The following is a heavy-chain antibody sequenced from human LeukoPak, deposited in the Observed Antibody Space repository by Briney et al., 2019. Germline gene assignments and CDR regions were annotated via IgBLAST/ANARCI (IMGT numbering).Heavy chain of an antibody. CDR1: GFTFTSSA. J-gene: IGHJ4*02. CDR3: AAVEPGYSSGWYYFDY. D-gene: IGHD6-19*01. Sequence: SVKVSCKASGFTFTSSAMQWVRQARGQRLEWIGWIVVGSGNTNYAQKFQERVTITRDMSTSTAYMELRSLRSEDTAVYYCAAVEPGYSSGWYYFDYWGQGTLVTVSS. CDR2: IVVGSGNT. V-gene: IGHV1-58*02.